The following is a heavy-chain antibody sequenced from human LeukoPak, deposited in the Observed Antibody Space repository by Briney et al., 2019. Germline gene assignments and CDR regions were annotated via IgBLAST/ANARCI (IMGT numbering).Heavy chain of an antibody. Sequence: ASVQVSCKASRYTFTNYYMHWVRQAPGQGLEWMGIINPSGGSTNYAQKFQDRVTMTRDTSTSTVYMELSSLRSEDTAVYYCARDSSSAGDYWGQGTLVTVSS. CDR2: INPSGGST. CDR3: ARDSSSAGDY. V-gene: IGHV1-46*01. D-gene: IGHD6-13*01. J-gene: IGHJ4*02. CDR1: RYTFTNYY.